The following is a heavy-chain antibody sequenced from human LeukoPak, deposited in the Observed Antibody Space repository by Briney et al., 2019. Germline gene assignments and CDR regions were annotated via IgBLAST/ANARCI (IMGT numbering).Heavy chain of an antibody. CDR3: ARDMDV. Sequence: SETLSLTCTVSGGSISSYYWSWIRQPPGKGLEWIGEINHSGSTNYNPSLKSRVTISVDTSKNQFSLKLSSVTAADTAVYHCARDMDVWGQGTTVTVSS. CDR2: INHSGST. CDR1: GGSISSYY. V-gene: IGHV4-34*01. J-gene: IGHJ6*02.